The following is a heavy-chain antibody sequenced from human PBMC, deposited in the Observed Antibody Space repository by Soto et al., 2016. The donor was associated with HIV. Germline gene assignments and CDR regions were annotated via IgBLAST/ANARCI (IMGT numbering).Heavy chain of an antibody. D-gene: IGHD6-25*01. CDR3: ARELRSGPGVDY. CDR1: GYTFTTYF. CDR2: INPSNDGT. V-gene: IGHV1-46*01. Sequence: QVQLVQSGAEVKKPGASVKVSCKASGYTFTTYFLHWVRQAPGQGLEWIGMINPSNDGTNYAPKFQGRVTMTRDTSTATVYMELSSLRSEDTAVYYCARELRSGPGVDYWGQGTLVTVSS. J-gene: IGHJ4*02.